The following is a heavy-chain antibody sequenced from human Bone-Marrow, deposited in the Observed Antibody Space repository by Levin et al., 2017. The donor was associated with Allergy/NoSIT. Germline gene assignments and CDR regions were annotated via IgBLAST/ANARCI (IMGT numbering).Heavy chain of an antibody. V-gene: IGHV2-5*02. D-gene: IGHD4/OR15-4a*01. CDR2: IYWDDDK. Sequence: SGPTLVKPTQTLTLTCTFSGFSLNRRPMGVGWIRQSPGKAPECLALIYWDDDKRYSPSLSSRLTITKDASKNQVLLTMTNVEPADTATYYCAHRPDYGDHGVWLDPWGQGIRVTVSS. CDR1: GFSLNRRPMG. CDR3: AHRPDYGDHGVWLDP. J-gene: IGHJ5*02.